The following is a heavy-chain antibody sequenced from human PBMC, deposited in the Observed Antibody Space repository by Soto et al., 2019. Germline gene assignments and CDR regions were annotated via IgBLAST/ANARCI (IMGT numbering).Heavy chain of an antibody. D-gene: IGHD2-15*01. CDR1: GGSISSSSHY. CDR3: ARLRGYCSGGSCYGYYYFDY. J-gene: IGHJ4*02. V-gene: IGHV4-39*01. CDR2: IYYSGST. Sequence: SETLSLTCTVSGGSISSSSHYWGWIRQPPGKGLEWIGSIYYSGSTYYNPSLKSRVTISVDTSKNQFSLRLSSVTAADTSVYYCARLRGYCSGGSCYGYYYFDYWGQGALVTVS.